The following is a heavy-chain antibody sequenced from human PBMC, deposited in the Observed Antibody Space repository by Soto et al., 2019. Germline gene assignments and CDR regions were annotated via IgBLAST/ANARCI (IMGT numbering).Heavy chain of an antibody. D-gene: IGHD7-27*01. CDR3: ARDTGDGTFDF. V-gene: IGHV1-3*01. J-gene: IGHJ4*02. CDR2: INAGYGNT. CDR1: GYTFSSYA. Sequence: ASVKVSCKASGYTFSSYAMHWVRQAPGQRLEWMGWINAGYGNTKSSQKFQDRVTISRDTSASTAYMELTSLRSEDTAVYYCARDTGDGTFDFWGQGALVTVSS.